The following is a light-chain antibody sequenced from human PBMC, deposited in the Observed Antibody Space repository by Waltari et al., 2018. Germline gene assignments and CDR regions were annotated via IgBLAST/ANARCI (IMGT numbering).Light chain of an antibody. Sequence: EIIMTQSPVTLSVSPGERATLSCRASQDVSSNLAWYQHRPGQAPRLLIRGASNRATGIPARFSGSGSGTEFTLTISSLQSKDFAVYYCQQYNNWPRTFGQGTKVEIK. CDR2: GAS. V-gene: IGKV3-15*01. CDR3: QQYNNWPRT. CDR1: QDVSSN. J-gene: IGKJ1*01.